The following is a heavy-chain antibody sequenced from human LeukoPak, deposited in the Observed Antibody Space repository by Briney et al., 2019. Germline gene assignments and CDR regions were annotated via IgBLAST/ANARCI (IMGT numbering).Heavy chain of an antibody. CDR2: IYYTGSS. Sequence: SETLSLTCTVSGGSVSDYYWSWIRQSPGKGLEWIGYIYYTGSSSYNPSLRSRVTISADTSKNQFSLKLSSVTAADTAVYYCAAHYYYGSGSYYQYWGQGTLVTVSS. D-gene: IGHD3-10*01. CDR3: AAHYYYGSGSYYQY. J-gene: IGHJ4*02. V-gene: IGHV4-59*02. CDR1: GGSVSDYY.